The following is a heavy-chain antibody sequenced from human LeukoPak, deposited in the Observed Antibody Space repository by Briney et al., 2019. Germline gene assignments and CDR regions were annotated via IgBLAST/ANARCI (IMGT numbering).Heavy chain of an antibody. D-gene: IGHD2-15*01. CDR2: IVVGSGNT. V-gene: IGHV1-58*02. J-gene: IGHJ6*03. Sequence: GTSVKVSCKASGFTFTSSAMQWVRQARGQRLEWIGWIVVGSGNTNYAQKFQDRVTITAEKSTSTAYMELSSLRSEDTAMYYCAINQAGYCGGGSCYRHEFYYMDVWGKGTSVTVSS. CDR3: AINQAGYCGGGSCYRHEFYYMDV. CDR1: GFTFTSSA.